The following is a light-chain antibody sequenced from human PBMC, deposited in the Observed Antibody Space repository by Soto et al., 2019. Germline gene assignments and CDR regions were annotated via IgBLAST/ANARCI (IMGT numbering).Light chain of an antibody. Sequence: DIVLTQSPGTLSLSPWERATLSCRASQGVSANHLTWYQQKPGQAPRLLMCGASTRATGIPDRFSGSGSGTDFTLAISRREPEDFAVYFCQQYSRSPFTFGPGTQVDI. J-gene: IGKJ3*01. V-gene: IGKV3-20*01. CDR3: QQYSRSPFT. CDR1: QGVSANH. CDR2: GAS.